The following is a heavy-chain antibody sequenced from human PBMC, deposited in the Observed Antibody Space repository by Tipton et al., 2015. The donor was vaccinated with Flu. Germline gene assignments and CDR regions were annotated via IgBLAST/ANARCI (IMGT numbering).Heavy chain of an antibody. J-gene: IGHJ4*02. D-gene: IGHD3-10*01. CDR2: IYRSGTT. CDR3: ATTTYYYGSGSHDY. V-gene: IGHV4-38-2*01. CDR1: GDSIGSDYY. Sequence: TLSLTCAVSGDSIGSDYYWGWIRQPPGKGLEWIGNIYRSGTTYYNPSLKSRVAISLDTFQNQFSLKLTSVTAADTAVYYCATTTYYYGSGSHDYWGQGTLVTVSS.